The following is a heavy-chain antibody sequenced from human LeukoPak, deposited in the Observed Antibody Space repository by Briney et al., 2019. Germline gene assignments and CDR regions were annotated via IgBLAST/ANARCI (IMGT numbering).Heavy chain of an antibody. CDR1: GFTFSSYS. CDR2: ISTTSTYV. J-gene: IGHJ4*02. CDR3: ARDTYNWNYGYDY. Sequence: GGSLRLSCAATGFTFSSYSMNWVRQARGKGLEWVSSISTTSTYVYYVDSVKGRFTISRDNAKNSLYLQMNSLRAEDTAVYYCARDTYNWNYGYDYWGQGTLVTVSS. D-gene: IGHD1-7*01. V-gene: IGHV3-21*01.